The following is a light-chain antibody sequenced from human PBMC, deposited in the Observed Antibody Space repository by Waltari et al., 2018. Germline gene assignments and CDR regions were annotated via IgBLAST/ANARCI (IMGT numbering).Light chain of an antibody. Sequence: EIVMTQSPATLSVSPGERATLSCRASQSVSSNLAWYQQKPGQAPRLLIYGASTRATGIPARFSGSGSVTEFTLTISSLLSEDFAVYYCQQYNNWPRTFGQGTKVEIK. V-gene: IGKV3-15*01. J-gene: IGKJ1*01. CDR1: QSVSSN. CDR3: QQYNNWPRT. CDR2: GAS.